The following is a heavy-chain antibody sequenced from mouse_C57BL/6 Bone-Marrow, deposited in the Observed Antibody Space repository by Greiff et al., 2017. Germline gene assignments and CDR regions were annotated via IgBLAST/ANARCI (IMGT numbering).Heavy chain of an antibody. D-gene: IGHD4-1*02. CDR1: GFTFSNYW. Sequence: EVKLVESGGGLVQPGGSMKLSCVASGFTFSNYWMNWVRQSPEKGLEWVAQIRLKSDNYATHYAESVKGRFTISRDDSKSSVYLQMNNLRAEDTGIYYCTGATGKGYYFDYWGQGTTLTVSS. J-gene: IGHJ2*01. CDR3: TGATGKGYYFDY. CDR2: IRLKSDNYAT. V-gene: IGHV6-3*01.